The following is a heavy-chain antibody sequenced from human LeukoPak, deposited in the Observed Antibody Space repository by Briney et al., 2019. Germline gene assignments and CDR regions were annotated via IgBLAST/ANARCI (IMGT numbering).Heavy chain of an antibody. CDR2: IWYDGSNE. CDR1: GFTFSSYA. J-gene: IGHJ4*02. CDR3: ARERY. V-gene: IGHV3-33*08. Sequence: GGSLRLSCAASGFTFSSYAMSWVRQAPGKGLEWVAVIWYDGSNEYYADSVKGRFTISRDNSKNTLHLQMNGLRAEDTAVYYCARERYWGQGTLVTVSS.